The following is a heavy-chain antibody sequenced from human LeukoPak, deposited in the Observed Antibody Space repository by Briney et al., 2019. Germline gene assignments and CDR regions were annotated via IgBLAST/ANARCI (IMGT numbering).Heavy chain of an antibody. CDR1: RFTFSSYA. Sequence: GGSLRLSCAASRFTFSSYAMHWVRQAPGKGLEWVAVISYDGSNKYYADSVKGRFTISRDNSKNTLYLQMNSLRAEDTAVYYCASLGRTIFGVVTDPLRRWFDPWGQGTLVAVSS. V-gene: IGHV3-30-3*01. CDR2: ISYDGSNK. CDR3: ASLGRTIFGVVTDPLRRWFDP. D-gene: IGHD3-3*01. J-gene: IGHJ5*02.